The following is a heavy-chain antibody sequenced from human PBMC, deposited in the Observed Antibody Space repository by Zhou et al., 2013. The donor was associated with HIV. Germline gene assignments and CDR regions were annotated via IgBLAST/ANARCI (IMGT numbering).Heavy chain of an antibody. CDR3: AREGVDVVTARFGWFDP. Sequence: QVQLVQSGGEVKKPGSSVKVSCKASGGTFSSYSISWVRQAPGQGLEWIGGINPILNTANYAQKFQGRVTITTDESTSTAYVELSSLISADTAVYYCAREGVDVVTARFGWFDPWGQGTLVTVSS. V-gene: IGHV1-69*05. D-gene: IGHD2-2*03. J-gene: IGHJ5*02. CDR1: GGTFSSYS. CDR2: INPILNTA.